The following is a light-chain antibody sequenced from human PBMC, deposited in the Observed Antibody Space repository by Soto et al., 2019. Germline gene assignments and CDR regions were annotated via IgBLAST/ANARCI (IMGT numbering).Light chain of an antibody. J-gene: IGKJ5*01. CDR3: QQFNSYLPIT. CDR1: QGISSA. Sequence: AIQLTQSPSSLSASVGDRVTITCRASQGISSALAWYQQKPGKAPKLLIYDASSLESGVPSRLSGSGSGTDFTLTSSSLQPEDFATYYCQQFNSYLPITFGQGTRLEIK. CDR2: DAS. V-gene: IGKV1-13*02.